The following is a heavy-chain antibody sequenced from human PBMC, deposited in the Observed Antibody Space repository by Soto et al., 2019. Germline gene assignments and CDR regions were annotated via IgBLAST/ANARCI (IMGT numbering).Heavy chain of an antibody. V-gene: IGHV4-59*01. J-gene: IGHJ6*02. Sequence: QVQLQESGPGLVKPSETLSLTCTVSGGSISSYYWSWIRQPPGKGLEWIGYIYYGGSTNYNPSLKSRVTISVDTSKNQFSLKLSSVTAADTAVYYCARVGSYESGYGMDVWGQGTTVTVSS. D-gene: IGHD5-18*01. CDR2: IYYGGST. CDR1: GGSISSYY. CDR3: ARVGSYESGYGMDV.